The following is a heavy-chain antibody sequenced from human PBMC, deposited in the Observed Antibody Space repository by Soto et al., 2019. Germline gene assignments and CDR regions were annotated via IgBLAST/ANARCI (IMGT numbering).Heavy chain of an antibody. D-gene: IGHD3-10*01. J-gene: IGHJ6*03. V-gene: IGHV4-39*01. Sequence: SETLSLTCTVSGGSISSSSYYWGWIRQPPGKGLEWIGSTHYSGSTYYNPSLKSRVTISVDTSKNQFSLKLSSVTAADTAVYYCARHRLVREKFGYYYMDVWGKGTTVTVSS. CDR3: ARHRLVREKFGYYYMDV. CDR1: GGSISSSSYY. CDR2: THYSGST.